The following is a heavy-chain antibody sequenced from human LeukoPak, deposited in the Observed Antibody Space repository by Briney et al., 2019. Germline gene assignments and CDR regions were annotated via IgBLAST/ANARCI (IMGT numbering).Heavy chain of an antibody. CDR2: IKQDGTEK. D-gene: IGHD1-14*01. CDR1: GFTFSTYW. J-gene: IGHJ4*02. CDR3: ARGSNRAFDY. V-gene: IGHV3-7*03. Sequence: GGSLRLSCAASGFTFSTYWMSWVRQAPGKGLEWVAVIKQDGTEKYYVDSVKGRFTISRDNAKNSLYLQMNSLRAEDTAVYYCARGSNRAFDYWGQGTLVTVSS.